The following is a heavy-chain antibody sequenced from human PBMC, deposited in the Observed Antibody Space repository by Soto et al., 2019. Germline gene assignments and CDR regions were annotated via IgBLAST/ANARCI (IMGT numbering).Heavy chain of an antibody. Sequence: EVQLVESGGDLVQPGGSLRLSCAASGFTVSNNYMTWVRQAPGKGLECVSLIYVGGYTYYADSVKGRFTISRDNSKNTLYLQMNSLRAEDTAVYYCAVYAPRHWFDSWGQGTLVTVSS. D-gene: IGHD6-6*01. V-gene: IGHV3-66*01. CDR3: AVYAPRHWFDS. CDR1: GFTVSNNY. CDR2: IYVGGYT. J-gene: IGHJ5*01.